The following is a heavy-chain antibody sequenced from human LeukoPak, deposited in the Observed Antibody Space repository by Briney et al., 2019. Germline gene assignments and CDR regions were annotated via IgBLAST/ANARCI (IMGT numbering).Heavy chain of an antibody. CDR3: ASDLEKYYDLEGWIGY. J-gene: IGHJ4*02. CDR2: ISVHSGNA. V-gene: IGHV1-18*01. D-gene: IGHD3-3*01. Sequence: AGVKVSFKTSGYTFTSYGINWVRQPPAQGLEWVGRISVHSGNANYAQKFQGRVTITTDTLATTAYMELRSLRSDDTAVYYCASDLEKYYDLEGWIGYWGQETLVTVSS. CDR1: GYTFTSYG.